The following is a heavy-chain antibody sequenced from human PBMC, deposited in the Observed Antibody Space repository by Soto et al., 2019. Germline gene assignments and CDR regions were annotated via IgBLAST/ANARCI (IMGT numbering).Heavy chain of an antibody. D-gene: IGHD5-12*01. V-gene: IGHV5-51*01. CDR3: ARRRGDIVDGQYYYYGMDV. CDR1: GYSFTSYW. CDR2: IYPGDSDT. J-gene: IGHJ6*02. Sequence: PGESLKISCKGSGYSFTSYWIGWVRQMPGKGLEWMGIIYPGDSDTRYSPSFQGQVTISADKSISTAYLQWSSLKASDTAMYYCARRRGDIVDGQYYYYGMDVWGQGTTVTVSS.